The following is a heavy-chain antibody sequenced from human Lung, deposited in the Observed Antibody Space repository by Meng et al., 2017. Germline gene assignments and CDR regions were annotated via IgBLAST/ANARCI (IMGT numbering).Heavy chain of an antibody. CDR3: ARGQKGYFDL. CDR1: GGSISSSNYY. Sequence: QVQLQGAGPVLVKPSQTLSLTCTGSGGSISSSNYYWSWIRQPPGKGLEWSGHIYNSGSTYYNPSLKSRITIPVDTSKNQFSLKLSSVTAADTAVYYCARGQKGYFDLWGRGTLVTVSS. J-gene: IGHJ2*01. CDR2: IYNSGST. V-gene: IGHV4-30-4*01.